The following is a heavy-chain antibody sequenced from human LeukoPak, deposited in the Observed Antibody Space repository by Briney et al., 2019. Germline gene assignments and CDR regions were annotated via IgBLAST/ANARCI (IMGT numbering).Heavy chain of an antibody. J-gene: IGHJ4*02. V-gene: IGHV1-2*02. Sequence: ASVKVSCKASGYTFTGYYMHWVRQAPGQGLEWMGWINPNSGNTNYAQKFQGRVTMTRDTSIRTAYLELSGLRSDDTAVYYCAKNPYEYYFDYWGQGTLVTVSS. D-gene: IGHD5-12*01. CDR3: AKNPYEYYFDY. CDR2: INPNSGNT. CDR1: GYTFTGYY.